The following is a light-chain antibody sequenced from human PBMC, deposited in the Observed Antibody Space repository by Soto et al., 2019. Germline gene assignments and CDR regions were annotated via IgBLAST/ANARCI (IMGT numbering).Light chain of an antibody. CDR1: LRINSF. Sequence: IKLTQSPYSLSSSVGDRVTITCLAILRINSFLDWYKQKPGKDPKHLIYAASTLQSGVPSRFAGSGSGTDFTLTIISLQPEDVATYYCQQLESYPSTFGEGTMVDIK. CDR2: AAS. CDR3: QQLESYPST. J-gene: IGKJ4*01. V-gene: IGKV1-9*01.